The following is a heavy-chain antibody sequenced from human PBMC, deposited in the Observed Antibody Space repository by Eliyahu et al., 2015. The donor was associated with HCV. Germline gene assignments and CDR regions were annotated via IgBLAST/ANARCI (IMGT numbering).Heavy chain of an antibody. D-gene: IGHD6-19*01. Sequence: EVQLVESGGGLVKPGGSLRLSCAASGFTFSTYTMHWVRQAPDKGLEWVSSISSRSNFTYYADSMKGRFTISRDNAKNSLYLQINGLRAEDTATYYCARDEGEQRLAWGQGTLVTVSS. CDR3: ARDEGEQRLA. V-gene: IGHV3-21*01. CDR1: GFTFSTYT. CDR2: ISSRSNFT. J-gene: IGHJ4*02.